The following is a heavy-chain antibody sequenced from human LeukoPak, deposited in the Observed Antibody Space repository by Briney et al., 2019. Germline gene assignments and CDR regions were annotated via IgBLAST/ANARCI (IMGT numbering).Heavy chain of an antibody. CDR2: IYIFSGST. J-gene: IGHJ5*02. D-gene: IGHD2-15*01. Sequence: SGTLSLTCTVSGGSISSGRNYWTWIRQPAGKGLEWIGRIYIFSGSTNYNPSLKSRVTISVDTSKNQFSLKLTSVTAADTAVYYCARVDGSCSGGSCPSGNWFDPWGQGTLVTVSS. V-gene: IGHV4-61*02. CDR3: ARVDGSCSGGSCPSGNWFDP. CDR1: GGSISSGRNY.